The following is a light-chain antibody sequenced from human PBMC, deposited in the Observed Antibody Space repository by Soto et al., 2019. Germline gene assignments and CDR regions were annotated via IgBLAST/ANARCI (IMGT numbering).Light chain of an antibody. CDR3: QQRSNWPPIT. CDR2: DAS. J-gene: IGKJ5*01. V-gene: IGKV3-11*01. CDR1: QSVSSD. Sequence: DIALTQSPDTLSLSPGERAALSGRASQSVSSDLAWYQQKPRQAPRLLIYDASNRATGIPARFSGSGSGTDFTLTISSLEPEDFAVYYCQQRSNWPPITFGQGTRLEIK.